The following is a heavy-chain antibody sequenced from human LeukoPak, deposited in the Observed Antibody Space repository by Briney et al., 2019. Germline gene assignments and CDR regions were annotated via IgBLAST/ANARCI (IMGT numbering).Heavy chain of an antibody. Sequence: GGSLRLSCAASGFTFSSYAMSWVRQAPGKGLEWVSVIYSGGSTYYADSVKGRFTISRDNSKNTLYLQMNSLRAEDTAVYYCARDSSDIRSLIAHWGQGTLVTVSS. CDR2: IYSGGST. CDR3: ARDSSDIRSLIAH. J-gene: IGHJ1*01. D-gene: IGHD2-15*01. V-gene: IGHV3-53*01. CDR1: GFTFSSYA.